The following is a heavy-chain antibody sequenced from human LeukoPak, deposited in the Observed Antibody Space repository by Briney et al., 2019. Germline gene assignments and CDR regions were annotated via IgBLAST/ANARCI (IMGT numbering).Heavy chain of an antibody. J-gene: IGHJ4*02. CDR1: GFSFSSYS. CDR3: VRDPDALDF. V-gene: IGHV3-48*02. CDR2: IRSSGRVI. Sequence: GRSLRLSCAASGFSFSSYSMNWVRQAPGKGLEWVAYIRSSGRVIYYADSVRGRFTISRDDAKNSLYLQMNSLRDDDSAVYYCVRDPDALDFWGQGTPVAVSS.